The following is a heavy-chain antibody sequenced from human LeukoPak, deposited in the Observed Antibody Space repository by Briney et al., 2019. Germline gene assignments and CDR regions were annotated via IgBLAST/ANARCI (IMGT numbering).Heavy chain of an antibody. Sequence: GASVKVSCKASGYTFTSYYMHWVRQAPGQGLEWMGIINPSGGSTSYAQKFQGSVTMTRDTSTSTVYMELSSLRSEDTAVYYCARRSYYDSRSNWFDPWGQGTLVTVSS. D-gene: IGHD3-22*01. V-gene: IGHV1-46*01. CDR1: GYTFTSYY. J-gene: IGHJ5*02. CDR3: ARRSYYDSRSNWFDP. CDR2: INPSGGST.